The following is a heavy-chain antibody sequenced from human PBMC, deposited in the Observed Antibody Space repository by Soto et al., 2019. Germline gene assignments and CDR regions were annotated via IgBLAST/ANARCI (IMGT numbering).Heavy chain of an antibody. Sequence: QVQLQESGPGLVKPSETLSLTCTVSGGSISSYYWSWIRQPPGKGLEGIGYIYYSGSTNYNPSLKSRVTISVDTSKNQFSLKLSSVTAADTAVYYCTRGLGYSYDKNWFDPWGQGTLVTVSS. CDR3: TRGLGYSYDKNWFDP. D-gene: IGHD5-18*01. CDR1: GGSISSYY. CDR2: IYYSGST. J-gene: IGHJ5*02. V-gene: IGHV4-59*01.